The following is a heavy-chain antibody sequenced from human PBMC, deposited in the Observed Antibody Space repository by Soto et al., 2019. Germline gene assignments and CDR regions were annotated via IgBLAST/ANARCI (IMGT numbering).Heavy chain of an antibody. V-gene: IGHV4-39*01. CDR3: ATLWFRDGND. CDR1: GGSISSSSYY. Sequence: QLQLQESGPGLVKPSETMFLTCTDAGGSISSSSYYWGWILQPPGKGLAWIGRIYYSGSTYYNPSLMRRVTIASDTSKIHFSLTLRAVTAAYTAVDYCATLWFRDGNDWGQGTLVTVAS. D-gene: IGHD3-10*01. CDR2: IYYSGST. J-gene: IGHJ4*02.